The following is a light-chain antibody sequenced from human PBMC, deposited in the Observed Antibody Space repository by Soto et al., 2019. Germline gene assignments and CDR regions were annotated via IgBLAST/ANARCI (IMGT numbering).Light chain of an antibody. J-gene: IGLJ2*01. CDR3: SSYAGSSTWV. Sequence: QSVPTQPPSASGSPGQSATISCTGTSSDVGGYNYVSWYQQYPGKAPKLMIYEVSKRPSGVPDRFSGSKSGNTASLTVSGLRPEDEADYYCSSYAGSSTWVFGGGTKLTVL. CDR2: EVS. V-gene: IGLV2-8*01. CDR1: SSDVGGYNY.